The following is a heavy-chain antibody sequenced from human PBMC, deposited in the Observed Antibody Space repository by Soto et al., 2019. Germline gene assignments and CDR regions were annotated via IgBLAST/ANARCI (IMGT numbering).Heavy chain of an antibody. CDR1: GFTFSSYS. J-gene: IGHJ4*02. CDR2: ISSSSSTI. CDR3: AQTRWGVVDY. D-gene: IGHD3-10*01. Sequence: EVQLVESGGGLVQPGGSLRLSCAASGFTFSSYSMNWVRQAPGKGLEWVSYISSSSSTIYYADSVKGRFTISRDNAKKSLCLQMNSLRDEDTAVYYCAQTRWGVVDYWGQGTLVTVSS. V-gene: IGHV3-48*02.